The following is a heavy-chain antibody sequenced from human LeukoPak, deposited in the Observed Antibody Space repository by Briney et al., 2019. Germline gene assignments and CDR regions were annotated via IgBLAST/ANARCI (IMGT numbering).Heavy chain of an antibody. J-gene: IGHJ4*02. CDR3: AKEGYSSSWSWFDY. D-gene: IGHD6-13*01. CDR2: ISGSGGST. Sequence: GGSLRLSCAASGFTFSSYAMSWVRQAPGKGLEWVSAISGSGGSTYYADSEKGRFTISRDNSKDTLYLQMNSLRAEDTAVYYCAKEGYSSSWSWFDYWGQGTLVTVSS. CDR1: GFTFSSYA. V-gene: IGHV3-23*01.